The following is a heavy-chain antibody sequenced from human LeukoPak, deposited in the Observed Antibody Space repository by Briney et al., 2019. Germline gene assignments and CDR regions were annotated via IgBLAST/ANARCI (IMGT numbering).Heavy chain of an antibody. V-gene: IGHV4-39*01. CDR2: IYYSGTT. J-gene: IGHJ6*03. CDR3: ARQISDYYYYYIDV. CDR1: GGSISSSHDY. Sequence: SETLSVTCTVSGGSISSSHDYWGWIRQTPGKGLEWIGTIYYSGTTYYNPSLESRATISEDTSKNQFSLTLRSVTAADTAVYYCARQISDYYYYYIDVWGKGTTVTVSS. D-gene: IGHD3-10*01.